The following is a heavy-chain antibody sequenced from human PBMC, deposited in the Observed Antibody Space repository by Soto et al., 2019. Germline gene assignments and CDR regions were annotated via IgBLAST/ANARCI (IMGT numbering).Heavy chain of an antibody. Sequence: QVQLVQSGAEVKKPGSSVKVSCKASGGTFSSYAISWVRQAPGQGLEWMGGIIPIFGTANYAQKFQGRVTITADESTSTAYMELSSLRSEDTAVYYCVRDLWGRTGGYCSGGSCYSGYWGQGTLVTVSS. D-gene: IGHD2-15*01. V-gene: IGHV1-69*01. J-gene: IGHJ4*02. CDR3: VRDLWGRTGGYCSGGSCYSGY. CDR1: GGTFSSYA. CDR2: IIPIFGTA.